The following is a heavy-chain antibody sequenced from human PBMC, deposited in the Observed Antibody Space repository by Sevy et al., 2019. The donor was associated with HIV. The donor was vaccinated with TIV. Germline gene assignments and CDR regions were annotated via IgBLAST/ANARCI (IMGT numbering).Heavy chain of an antibody. J-gene: IGHJ3*02. V-gene: IGHV3-7*01. CDR3: ARDSSDYGGYRTYAFDI. CDR1: GFTFSSYW. D-gene: IGHD4-17*01. Sequence: GGSLRLSCAASGFTFSSYWMSWVRQAPGKGLEWVANIKQDGSEKYYVDSVKGRFTISRDNAKNSLYLQMNSLRAEDTAVYYCARDSSDYGGYRTYAFDIWGQGTMVTVSS. CDR2: IKQDGSEK.